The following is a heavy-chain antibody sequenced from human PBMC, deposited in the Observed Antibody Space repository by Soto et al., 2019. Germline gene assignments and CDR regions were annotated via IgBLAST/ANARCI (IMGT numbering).Heavy chain of an antibody. V-gene: IGHV3-53*01. CDR1: GFTVSNNY. D-gene: IGHD3-10*01. CDR3: AAGPGGGGY. J-gene: IGHJ4*02. Sequence: EVQLVESGGGLIQPGGSLRLSCAVSGFTVSNNYMSWVRQAPGKGLEGVSVIYSGGYTAYGDSVKGRFTISRDNSKNTLVIQMDGGGAAVSSVYFWAAGPGGGGYWGQGTLVTVSS. CDR2: IYSGGYT.